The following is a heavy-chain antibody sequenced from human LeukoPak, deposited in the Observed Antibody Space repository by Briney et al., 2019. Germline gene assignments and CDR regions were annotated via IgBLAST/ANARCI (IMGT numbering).Heavy chain of an antibody. CDR1: GFTFSSYW. CDR2: IKTDGSEK. CDR3: ARAYQLLFVDTHFDY. D-gene: IGHD2-2*01. V-gene: IGHV3-7*01. J-gene: IGHJ4*02. Sequence: PGGSLRLSCVASGFTFSSYWMSWVRQAPGKGLEWVAIIKTDGSEKYYVDSVKGRFTISRDDAKKSLYLQMNSLRAEDTAVYYCARAYQLLFVDTHFDYWGQGTLVTVSS.